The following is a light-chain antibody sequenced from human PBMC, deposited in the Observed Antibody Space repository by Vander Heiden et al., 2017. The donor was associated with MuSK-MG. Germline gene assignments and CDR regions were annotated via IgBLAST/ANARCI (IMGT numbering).Light chain of an antibody. V-gene: IGKV1-33*01. CDR2: DAS. CDR1: QDISNY. J-gene: IGKJ2*01. CDR3: QQYDNLPYT. Sequence: DIQMTQSPSSLSASVGDRVTITCQASQDISNYLNWYQQKPGKAPKLLIYDASNLETGVPSRFSGSGSGTDFTFTISSLQPEDIATYYCQQYDNLPYTCGQGTKLEIK.